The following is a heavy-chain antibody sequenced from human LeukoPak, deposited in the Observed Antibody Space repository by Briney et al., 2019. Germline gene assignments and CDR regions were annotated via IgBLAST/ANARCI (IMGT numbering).Heavy chain of an antibody. Sequence: GGSLRLSCAASGFNFNKYDMTWARQAPGKGLEWVSTITGRSDKTYYTDSVKGRFVTSRDNTKDTLYLQMNSLRAEDTALYYCAKGGWLDDLGQGALVTVSS. D-gene: IGHD6-19*01. J-gene: IGHJ4*02. V-gene: IGHV3-23*01. CDR3: AKGGWLDD. CDR1: GFNFNKYD. CDR2: ITGRSDKT.